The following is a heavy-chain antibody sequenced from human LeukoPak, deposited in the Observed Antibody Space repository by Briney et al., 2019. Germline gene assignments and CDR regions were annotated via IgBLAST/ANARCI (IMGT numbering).Heavy chain of an antibody. D-gene: IGHD6-19*01. J-gene: IGHJ3*02. V-gene: IGHV3-74*01. CDR2: IKTDGSDT. CDR1: GFTFSTTYW. Sequence: PGGFLRLSCAASGFTFSTTYWMHWVRQAPGKGLVWVSHIKTDGSDTIYADSVKGRFTISIDNAKNTLHLQMNSLRAEDTAVYYCARDSSGPQAFDIWGQGTMVTVS. CDR3: ARDSSGPQAFDI.